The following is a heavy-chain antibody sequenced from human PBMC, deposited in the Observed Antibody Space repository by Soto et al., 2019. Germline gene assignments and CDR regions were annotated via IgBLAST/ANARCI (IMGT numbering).Heavy chain of an antibody. Sequence: PGGSLRLSCAASGFTFDDYAMHWVRQAPGKGLEWVSGISWNSGSIGYADSVKGRFTISRDNAKNSLDLQMDSLRTDDTALYYCVKASDHDFSNPFGFWGQGTLVTVSS. V-gene: IGHV3-9*01. D-gene: IGHD3-3*01. J-gene: IGHJ4*02. CDR2: ISWNSGSI. CDR1: GFTFDDYA. CDR3: VKASDHDFSNPFGF.